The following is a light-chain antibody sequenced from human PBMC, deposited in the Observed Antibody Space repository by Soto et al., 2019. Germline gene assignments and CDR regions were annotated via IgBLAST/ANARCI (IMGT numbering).Light chain of an antibody. J-gene: IGKJ4*01. V-gene: IGKV3-15*01. Sequence: VMTQSPATLSVSPGERAALSCRASQSVSTNLAWYQQKPGQPPRLLIYGASTRATGTPARFSGSGSGTEFTLTISSLQSEDFALYYCQQYIRWPLTFGGGTKVDIK. CDR3: QQYIRWPLT. CDR1: QSVSTN. CDR2: GAS.